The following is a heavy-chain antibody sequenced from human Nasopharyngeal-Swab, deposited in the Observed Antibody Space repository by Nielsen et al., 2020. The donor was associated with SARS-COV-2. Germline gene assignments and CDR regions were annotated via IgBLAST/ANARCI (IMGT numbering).Heavy chain of an antibody. CDR1: GDTFTNSA. V-gene: IGHV1-69*10. CDR3: AREGEYGAYDAPDY. D-gene: IGHD5-12*01. CDR2: IVPALGLP. J-gene: IGHJ4*02. Sequence: SVNVSCKTSGDTFTNSAISWVRQAPGQGLEWMGGIVPALGLPNYAQKFRGRVTISADRSTTTSYLELSSLRSEDTAIYYCAREGEYGAYDAPDYWGQGTLVTVSS.